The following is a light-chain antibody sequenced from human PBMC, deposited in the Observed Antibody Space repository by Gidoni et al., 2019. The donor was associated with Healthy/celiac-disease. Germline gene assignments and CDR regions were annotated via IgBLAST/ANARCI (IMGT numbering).Light chain of an antibody. Sequence: IQMTQSPSSLSASVGDRVTITCRASQSISSYLNWYQQKPGKAPKLLSYAASSLQSGVPSRFSGSGSGTDFTLTISSLQPEDFATYYCQQSYSTPTFGQGTKLEIK. CDR1: QSISSY. V-gene: IGKV1-39*01. CDR3: QQSYSTPT. J-gene: IGKJ2*01. CDR2: AAS.